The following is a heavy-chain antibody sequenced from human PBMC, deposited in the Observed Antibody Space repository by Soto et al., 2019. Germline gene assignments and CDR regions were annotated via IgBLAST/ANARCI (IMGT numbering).Heavy chain of an antibody. J-gene: IGHJ4*02. V-gene: IGHV3-66*01. CDR3: ARAPYDILTGYPNYYFDY. CDR2: IYSGGST. Sequence: PGGSLRLSCAASGFTVSSNYMSWVRQAPGKGLEWVSVIYSGGSTYYADSVKGRFTISRDNSKNTLYLQMNSLRAEDTAVYYCARAPYDILTGYPNYYFDYWGQGTLVTVSS. CDR1: GFTVSSNY. D-gene: IGHD3-9*01.